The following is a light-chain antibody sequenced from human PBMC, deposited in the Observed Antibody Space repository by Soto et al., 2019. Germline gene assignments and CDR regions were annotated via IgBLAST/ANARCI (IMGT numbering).Light chain of an antibody. CDR3: QQRTNWSWT. Sequence: ESVLAQSPPTLSLSTGERATLSCRASQSLDSSLAWFQQKPGQAPRLLIYDVSYRASGIPARFSGSGSGTDFTLTISSLEPEDFAVYYCQQRTNWSWTFGQGTKVDIK. CDR1: QSLDSS. CDR2: DVS. V-gene: IGKV3-11*01. J-gene: IGKJ1*01.